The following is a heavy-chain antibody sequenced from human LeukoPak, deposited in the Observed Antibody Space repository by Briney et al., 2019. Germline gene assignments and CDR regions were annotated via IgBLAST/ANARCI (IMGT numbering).Heavy chain of an antibody. CDR2: FYYSGST. D-gene: IGHD7-27*01. V-gene: IGHV4-39*01. CDR1: GGSLCSSSDY. CDR3: ARLKRLGIEVDY. J-gene: IGHJ4*02. Sequence: PSETLAVTCTVSGGSLCSSSDYWGSLRPPPRNGLEWVGRFYYSGSTYYNPPLKRRLTICVDTSKNQFSLMLRPVVVADTAVYYCARLKRLGIEVDYWGQGTLVTVSS.